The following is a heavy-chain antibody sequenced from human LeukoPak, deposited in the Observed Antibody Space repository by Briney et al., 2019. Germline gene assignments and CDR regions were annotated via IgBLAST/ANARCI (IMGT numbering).Heavy chain of an antibody. V-gene: IGHV4-59*12. J-gene: IGHJ4*02. CDR2: IYYSGST. CDR3: ATEKAGYSSSWYVKGFDY. CDR1: GGSISSYY. D-gene: IGHD6-13*01. Sequence: SETLSLTCTVSGGSISSYYWSWIRQPPGKGLEWIGYIYYSGSTNYNPSLKSRVTMSVDTSKNQFSLKLSSVTAADTAVYYCATEKAGYSSSWYVKGFDYWGQGTLVTVSS.